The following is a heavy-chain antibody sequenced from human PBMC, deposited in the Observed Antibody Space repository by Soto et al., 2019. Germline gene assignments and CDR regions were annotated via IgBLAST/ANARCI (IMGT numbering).Heavy chain of an antibody. Sequence: GGSLRLSCAASGFTVSSNYMSWVRQAPGKGLEWVSVIYSGGSTYYADSVKGRFTISRDNSKNTLYLQMNSLRAEDTAVYYCARDASSSWSINYYYYYMDVWGKGTTVTVSS. CDR2: IYSGGST. D-gene: IGHD6-13*01. J-gene: IGHJ6*03. CDR1: GFTVSSNY. CDR3: ARDASSSWSINYYYYYMDV. V-gene: IGHV3-66*01.